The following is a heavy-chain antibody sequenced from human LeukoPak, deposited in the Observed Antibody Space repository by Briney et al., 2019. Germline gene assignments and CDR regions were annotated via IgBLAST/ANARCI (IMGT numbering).Heavy chain of an antibody. CDR1: GFTFSSYW. CDR3: ATFSSP. CDR2: ISSSGSPI. V-gene: IGHV3-48*04. D-gene: IGHD2-15*01. J-gene: IGHJ5*02. Sequence: GGSLRLSCAASGFTFSSYWMHWVRQVPGKGLEWVSYISSSGSPIYYADSVRGRFTISRDNAKNSLYLQMDSLRAEDTAVYYCATFSSPWGQGTLVTVSS.